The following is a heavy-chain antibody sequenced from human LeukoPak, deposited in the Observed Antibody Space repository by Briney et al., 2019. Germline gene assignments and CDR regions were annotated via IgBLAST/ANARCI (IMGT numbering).Heavy chain of an antibody. CDR3: ARVSPYYYDSSGYWLLDY. J-gene: IGHJ4*02. Sequence: PSETLSLTCTVSGGSISSSSYYWGWIRQPPGKGLEWIGSIYYSGSTYYNPSLKSRVTISVDTSKNQFSLKLSSVTAADTAVYYCARVSPYYYDSSGYWLLDYWGQGTLVTVSS. CDR1: GGSISSSSYY. D-gene: IGHD3-22*01. V-gene: IGHV4-39*07. CDR2: IYYSGST.